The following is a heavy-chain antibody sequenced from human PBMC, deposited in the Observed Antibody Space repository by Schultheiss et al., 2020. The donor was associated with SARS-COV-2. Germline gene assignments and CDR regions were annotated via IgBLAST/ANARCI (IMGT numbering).Heavy chain of an antibody. Sequence: ASVKVSCKASGYTFTSYDINWVRQATGQGLEWMGWMNPNSGNTGYAQKFQGRVTMTRNTSISTAYMELSSLRSEDTAVYYCARAESGIAAAGPYGYYGMDVWGQGTTVTVAS. D-gene: IGHD6-13*01. V-gene: IGHV1-8*01. CDR2: MNPNSGNT. CDR3: ARAESGIAAAGPYGYYGMDV. J-gene: IGHJ6*02. CDR1: GYTFTSYD.